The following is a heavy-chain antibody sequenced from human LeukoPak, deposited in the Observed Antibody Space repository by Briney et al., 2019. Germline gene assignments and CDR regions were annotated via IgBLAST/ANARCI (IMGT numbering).Heavy chain of an antibody. V-gene: IGHV3-74*01. CDR3: ARDRYGSGSYSAYYYGMDV. D-gene: IGHD3-10*01. CDR2: INSDGSST. CDR1: GFTFSSYW. Sequence: GGSLRLPCAASGFTFSSYWMHWVRQAPGKGLVWVSRINSDGSSTSYADSVKGRFTISRDNAKNTLYLQMNSLRAEDTAVYYCARDRYGSGSYSAYYYGMDVWGQGTTVTVSS. J-gene: IGHJ6*02.